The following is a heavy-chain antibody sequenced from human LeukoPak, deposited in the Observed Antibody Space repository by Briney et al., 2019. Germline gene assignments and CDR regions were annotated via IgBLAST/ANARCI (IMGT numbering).Heavy chain of an antibody. Sequence: KPSETLSLTCTVSGGSVSSGSYYWSWIRQPPGKGLEWIGYIYYSGSTNYNPSLKSRVTISVDTSKNQFSLKLSSVTAADTAVYYCASGVFPDDNPTEYSSSKFDYWGQGTLVTVSS. D-gene: IGHD6-6*01. J-gene: IGHJ4*02. CDR1: GGSVSSGSYY. CDR2: IYYSGST. CDR3: ASGVFPDDNPTEYSSSKFDY. V-gene: IGHV4-61*01.